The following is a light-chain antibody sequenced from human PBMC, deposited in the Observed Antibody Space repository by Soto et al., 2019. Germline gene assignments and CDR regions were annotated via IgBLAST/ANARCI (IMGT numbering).Light chain of an antibody. Sequence: QSALTQPASVSGSPGQSITISCTGTSSDVGGYNYVSWYQQHPGKAPKLMIYEVSNRPSGVSNRFSGSKSGNTASLTISGLQAEDEADYYCSSYTSSRTLVFGSGTKVNVL. CDR3: SSYTSSRTLV. J-gene: IGLJ1*01. V-gene: IGLV2-14*01. CDR1: SSDVGGYNY. CDR2: EVS.